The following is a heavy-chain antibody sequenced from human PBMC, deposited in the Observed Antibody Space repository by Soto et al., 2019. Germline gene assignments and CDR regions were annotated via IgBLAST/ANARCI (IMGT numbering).Heavy chain of an antibody. CDR1: GYTFTSYG. J-gene: IGHJ6*02. D-gene: IGHD6-19*01. CDR2: ISAYNGNT. V-gene: IGHV1-18*01. Sequence: QVQLVQSGAEVKKPGASVKVSCKASGYTFTSYGISWVRQAPGQGLEWMGWISAYNGNTNYPQNLQGRVTMTTDTSTSTAYMVLRSLRSDDTAVYFCAREAVAAIEGVHCYYGMDVWGQGTTVTVSS. CDR3: AREAVAAIEGVHCYYGMDV.